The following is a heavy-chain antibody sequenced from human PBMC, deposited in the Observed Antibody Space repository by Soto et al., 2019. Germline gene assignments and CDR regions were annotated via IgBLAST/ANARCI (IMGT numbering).Heavy chain of an antibody. CDR1: GFTFSSYA. CDR2: ISYDGSNK. CDR3: ARGIAVAGIDY. V-gene: IGHV3-30-3*01. J-gene: IGHJ4*02. Sequence: QVQLVESGGGVVQPGRSLRLSCVASGFTFSSYAMHWVRQAPGKGLEWVAVISYDGSNKYYADSVKGRFTISRDNSKNTLYLQMNSLRAEDTAVYYCARGIAVAGIDYWGQGTLVTVSS. D-gene: IGHD6-19*01.